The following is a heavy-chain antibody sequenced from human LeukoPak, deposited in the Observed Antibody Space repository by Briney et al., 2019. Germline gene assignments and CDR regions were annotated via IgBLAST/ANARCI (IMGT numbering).Heavy chain of an antibody. CDR2: IKEDGSEK. J-gene: IGHJ4*02. CDR3: ARDHNYGSDY. CDR1: GFTFRSYW. Sequence: GGSLRVSCAASGFTFRSYWMSWVRRAPGKGLEWVANIKEDGSEKYYVDSVKGRFTISRDSAKNSLYLQMNSLRVEDTAVYYCARDHNYGSDYWGQGTLVTVSS. V-gene: IGHV3-7*03. D-gene: IGHD5-18*01.